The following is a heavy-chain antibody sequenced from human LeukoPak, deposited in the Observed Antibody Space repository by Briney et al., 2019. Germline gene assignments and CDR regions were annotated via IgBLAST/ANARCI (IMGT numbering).Heavy chain of an antibody. Sequence: PGGSLRLSCAASGFTFSSYAMHWVRQVPGKGLEWVAVISYDGSNKYYADSVKGRFTISRDNSKNTLYLQMNSLRAEDTAVYYCAREGRVSGYDFDCWGQGTLVTVSS. CDR1: GFTFSSYA. V-gene: IGHV3-30*01. D-gene: IGHD5-12*01. CDR3: AREGRVSGYDFDC. CDR2: ISYDGSNK. J-gene: IGHJ4*02.